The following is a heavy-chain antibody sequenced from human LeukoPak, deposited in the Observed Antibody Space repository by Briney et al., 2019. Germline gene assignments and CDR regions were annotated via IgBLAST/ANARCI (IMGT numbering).Heavy chain of an antibody. V-gene: IGHV5-51*01. Sequence: GESLQISCKGSGSRFTSYWITWVRQMPGKGLEWMGIIYPGDSDTRYSPSFQGQVTISADKSISTAYLQWSSLKASDTAMYYCARRVGDSSGYLDAFDIWGQGTMVTVSS. J-gene: IGHJ3*02. D-gene: IGHD3-22*01. CDR3: ARRVGDSSGYLDAFDI. CDR2: IYPGDSDT. CDR1: GSRFTSYW.